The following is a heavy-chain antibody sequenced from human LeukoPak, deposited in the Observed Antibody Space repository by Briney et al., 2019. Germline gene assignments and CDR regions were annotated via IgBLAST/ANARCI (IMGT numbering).Heavy chain of an antibody. J-gene: IGHJ4*02. CDR2: IKQDESEK. V-gene: IGHV3-7*01. CDR1: GLTFRNYW. Sequence: GGSLRLSCVFSGLTFRNYWMSWVRQAPGKGLEWVANIKQDESEKHYVDSVKGRFTISRDNSKNALYLQMNSLRAEDTAVYYCARAGYGPISPFDYWGQRTLVTVSS. CDR3: ARAGYGPISPFDY. D-gene: IGHD5-18*01.